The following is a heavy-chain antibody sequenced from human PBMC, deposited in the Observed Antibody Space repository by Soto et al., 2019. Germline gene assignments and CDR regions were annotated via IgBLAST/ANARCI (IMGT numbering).Heavy chain of an antibody. V-gene: IGHV4-30-2*01. J-gene: IGHJ6*02. CDR1: GGSISSGGYS. CDR3: ASVRGGYYYAMDV. CDR2: IYHSGST. Sequence: SETLSLTCAVSGGSISSGGYSWNWIRQPPGKGLEWIGYIYHSGSTNYNPSLKSRVTISVDKSKNQFSLKLSSVTAADTAVYYCASVRGGYYYAMDVWGQGTTVTVSS. D-gene: IGHD3-10*02.